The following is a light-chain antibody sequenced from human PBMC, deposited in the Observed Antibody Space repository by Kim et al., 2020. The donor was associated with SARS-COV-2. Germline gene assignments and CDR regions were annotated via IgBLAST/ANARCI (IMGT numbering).Light chain of an antibody. CDR1: ENIINY. CDR2: AAS. CDR3: QQSYSTPYT. Sequence: DIQMTQSPSSLSISVGDRVTLTCRASENIINYLNWYQHKPGKAPNLLIYAASSLQSGVPSRFSGSGSGTDFTLTISSLQPEDCATYYCQQSYSTPYTFGQGTKLEIK. V-gene: IGKV1-39*01. J-gene: IGKJ2*01.